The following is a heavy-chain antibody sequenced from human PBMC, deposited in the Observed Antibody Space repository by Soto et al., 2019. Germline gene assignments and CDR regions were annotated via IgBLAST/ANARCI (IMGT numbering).Heavy chain of an antibody. D-gene: IGHD6-6*01. CDR2: INPSGGST. CDR1: GYTFTSYY. Sequence: GASVKVSCKASGYTFTSYYMHWVRQAPGQGLEWMGIINPSGGSTSYAQKFQGRVTMTRDTSTSTVYMELSSLRSEDTAVYYCASTSRPTYYFDYWGQGTLVTVSS. CDR3: ASTSRPTYYFDY. J-gene: IGHJ4*02. V-gene: IGHV1-46*01.